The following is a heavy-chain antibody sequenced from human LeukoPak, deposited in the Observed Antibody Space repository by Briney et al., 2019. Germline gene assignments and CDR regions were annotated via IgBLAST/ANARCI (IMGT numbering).Heavy chain of an antibody. CDR3: AREDGSSYYFDH. J-gene: IGHJ4*02. Sequence: GRSLRLSCAASGFTFSSYAMHWVRQAPGKGLEWVAVISYDGSNKYYADSVKGRFTISRDNSKNTLYLEMNSLRAEDTAVYYCAREDGSSYYFDHWGQGNLVTVSS. CDR1: GFTFSSYA. V-gene: IGHV3-30-3*01. D-gene: IGHD1-26*01. CDR2: ISYDGSNK.